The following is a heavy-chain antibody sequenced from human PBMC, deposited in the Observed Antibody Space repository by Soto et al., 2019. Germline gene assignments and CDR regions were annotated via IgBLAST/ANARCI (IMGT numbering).Heavy chain of an antibody. Sequence: QVQLVESGGGVVQPGRSLRLSCAASGFTFSSYGMHWVRQAPGKGLGWVAVIWYDGSNKYYADSVKGRFTISRDNSKNTLYLQMNSLRAEDTAVYYCARESIAAAHWYFDLWGRGTLVTVSS. CDR3: ARESIAAAHWYFDL. D-gene: IGHD6-13*01. CDR2: IWYDGSNK. CDR1: GFTFSSYG. J-gene: IGHJ2*01. V-gene: IGHV3-33*01.